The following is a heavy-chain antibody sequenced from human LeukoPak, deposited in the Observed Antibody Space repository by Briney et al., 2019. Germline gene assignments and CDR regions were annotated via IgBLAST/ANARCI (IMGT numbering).Heavy chain of an antibody. CDR2: IYTSGST. D-gene: IGHD6-19*01. V-gene: IGHV4-4*07. CDR3: ATIAVAGHFDY. CDR1: GGSISSYY. Sequence: SETLSLTCTVSGGSISSYYWSWIRQPAGKGLEWIGRIYTSGSTNYNPSLKSRVTISLDTSKNQFSLKLSSVTAADTAVYCCATIAVAGHFDYWGQGTLVTVSS. J-gene: IGHJ4*02.